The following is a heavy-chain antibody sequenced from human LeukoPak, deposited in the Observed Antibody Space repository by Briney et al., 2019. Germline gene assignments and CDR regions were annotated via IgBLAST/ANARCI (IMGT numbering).Heavy chain of an antibody. Sequence: SETLSLTCTVSGGSLSSSSYYWGWLRQPPGKGLEWIGSIYYSGSTYYNPSLKSRVTISVDTSKNPFSLKLSSVTAADTAVYYCARDLNWFDPWGQGTLVTVSS. CDR3: ARDLNWFDP. V-gene: IGHV4-39*07. J-gene: IGHJ5*02. CDR2: IYYSGST. CDR1: GGSLSSSSYY.